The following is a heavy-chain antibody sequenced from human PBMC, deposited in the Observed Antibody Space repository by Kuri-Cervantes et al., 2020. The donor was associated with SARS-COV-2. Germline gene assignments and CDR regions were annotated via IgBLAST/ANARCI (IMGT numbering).Heavy chain of an antibody. CDR3: AKEERTAFDY. Sequence: GGSLRLSCAASGFTFSSYGMHWVRQAPGKGLEWVAVIPYDGSNKYYADSVKGRFTISRDNSKNTLYLQMSSLRAEDTAVYYCAKEERTAFDYWGQGTLVTVSS. J-gene: IGHJ4*02. V-gene: IGHV3-30*02. CDR1: GFTFSSYG. CDR2: IPYDGSNK.